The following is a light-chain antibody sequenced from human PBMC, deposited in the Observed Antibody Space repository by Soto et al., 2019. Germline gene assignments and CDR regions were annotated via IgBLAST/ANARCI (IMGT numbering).Light chain of an antibody. Sequence: QSVLTQPPSVSAAPGQKVTISCSGGSSNIGDNYVSWYQQLPGTAPKLLIYENNKRPSGIPDRFSGSKSGTSATLGITGLQTGDEADYYCGKWDSSLSTFYVFGTGTKVTVL. CDR2: ENN. V-gene: IGLV1-51*02. CDR1: SSNIGDNY. CDR3: GKWDSSLSTFYV. J-gene: IGLJ1*01.